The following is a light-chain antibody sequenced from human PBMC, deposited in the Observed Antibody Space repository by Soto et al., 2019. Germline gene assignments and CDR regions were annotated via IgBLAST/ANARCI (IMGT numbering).Light chain of an antibody. CDR2: GAS. V-gene: IGKV3-20*01. J-gene: IGKJ4*01. CDR1: QSVSSSY. CDR3: QHYRTS. Sequence: EIVLTQSPGTLSLSPGERATLSCRASQSVSSSYLAWYQQKPGQAPRQLIYGASSRATCIPDRFSGSGSGTDFTLTITRLEPEDFAVYYCQHYRTSFGGGTRVEIK.